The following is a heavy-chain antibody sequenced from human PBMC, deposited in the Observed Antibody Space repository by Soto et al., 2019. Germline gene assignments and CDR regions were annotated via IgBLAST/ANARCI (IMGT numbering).Heavy chain of an antibody. V-gene: IGHV4-30-2*01. Sequence: LSLTCAVSGGSISSGGYSWSWIRQPPGKGLEWIGYIYHSGSTYYNPSLKSRVTISVDRSKNQFSLKLSSVTAADTAVYYCARDRAKLDAFDIWGQGTMVTVSS. CDR2: IYHSGST. D-gene: IGHD1-26*01. CDR3: ARDRAKLDAFDI. CDR1: GGSISSGGYS. J-gene: IGHJ3*02.